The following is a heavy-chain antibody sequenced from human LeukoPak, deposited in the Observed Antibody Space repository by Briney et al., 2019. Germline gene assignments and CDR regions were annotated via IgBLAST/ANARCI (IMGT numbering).Heavy chain of an antibody. CDR2: ISGSTVST. V-gene: IGHV3-23*01. J-gene: IGHJ4*02. D-gene: IGHD6-13*01. Sequence: GGSLRLSCATSELTFSNYAMTWVRQAPGKGLEWVSAISGSTVSTYYADSVKDRFIISRDNSKNTLYLQMNSLRAEDTAVYYCAKASRWYYFDCWGQGTLVTVSS. CDR1: ELTFSNYA. CDR3: AKASRWYYFDC.